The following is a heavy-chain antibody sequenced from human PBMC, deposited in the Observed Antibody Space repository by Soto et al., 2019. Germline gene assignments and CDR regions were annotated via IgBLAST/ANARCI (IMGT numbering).Heavy chain of an antibody. V-gene: IGHV3-21*01. CDR1: GFTFSSYS. J-gene: IGHJ6*02. CDR3: ARSCNYYYYYGMAV. CDR2: ISSSSSYI. D-gene: IGHD2-15*01. Sequence: EVQLVESGGGLVKPGGSLRLSCAASGFTFSSYSMNWVRQAPGKGLEWVSSISSSSSYIYYADSVKGRFTISRDNAKNSLYLQMNSLRAEDTAVYYCARSCNYYYYYGMAVWGQGTTVTVSS.